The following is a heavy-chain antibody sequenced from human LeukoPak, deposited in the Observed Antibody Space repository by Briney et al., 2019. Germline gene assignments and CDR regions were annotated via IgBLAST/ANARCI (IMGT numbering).Heavy chain of an antibody. Sequence: GGSLRLSCAASGFTFSSYAMSWVRQAPGKGLEWVSAISGSGGSTYYADSVKGRFTISRDNSKNTLYLQMNSLRAEDTAVYYCARDDRKGDYEFYYWGQGTLVTVSS. CDR3: ARDDRKGDYEFYY. CDR1: GFTFSSYA. CDR2: ISGSGGST. D-gene: IGHD4-17*01. J-gene: IGHJ4*02. V-gene: IGHV3-23*01.